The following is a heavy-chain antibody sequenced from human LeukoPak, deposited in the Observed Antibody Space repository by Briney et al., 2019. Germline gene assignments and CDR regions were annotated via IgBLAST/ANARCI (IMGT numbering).Heavy chain of an antibody. CDR2: ISGSGGST. Sequence: HPGGSLRLSCAASGFTFSSYSMNWVRQAPGKGLEWVSAISGSGGSTFYAESVKGRFTISRDNSKNTLYLQMNSLRAEDTAVYYCAKALGMGALKVPFDYWGQGTLVTVSS. J-gene: IGHJ4*02. V-gene: IGHV3-23*01. D-gene: IGHD1-26*01. CDR1: GFTFSSYS. CDR3: AKALGMGALKVPFDY.